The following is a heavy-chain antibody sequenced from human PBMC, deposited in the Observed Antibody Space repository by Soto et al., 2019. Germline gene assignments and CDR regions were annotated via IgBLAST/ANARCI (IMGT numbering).Heavy chain of an antibody. J-gene: IGHJ5*02. CDR2: IYYSGST. Sequence: PSETLSLTCTVSGGSISSSGYYWSWIRQHPGKGLEWIGHIYYSGSTYYNPSLKSRVTISVDTSKNQFSLELSSVTAADTAVYYCVRLRYCSSTSCHRFDPWGQGTLVTVSS. D-gene: IGHD2-2*02. CDR1: GGSISSSGYY. CDR3: VRLRYCSSTSCHRFDP. V-gene: IGHV4-31*03.